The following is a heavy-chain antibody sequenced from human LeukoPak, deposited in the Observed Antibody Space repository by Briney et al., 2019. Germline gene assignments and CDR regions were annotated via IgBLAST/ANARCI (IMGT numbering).Heavy chain of an antibody. V-gene: IGHV4-59*01. J-gene: IGHJ5*02. CDR3: ARLGLLDAYNWFDP. CDR1: GGSISSYY. Sequence: PSETLSLTCTVSGGSISSYYWSWIRQPPGKGLEWIGYIYYSGSTNYNPSLKSRVTISVDTSKNQFSLKLSSVTAADTAVYYCARLGLLDAYNWFDPWGQGTLVTVSS. CDR2: IYYSGST. D-gene: IGHD2-15*01.